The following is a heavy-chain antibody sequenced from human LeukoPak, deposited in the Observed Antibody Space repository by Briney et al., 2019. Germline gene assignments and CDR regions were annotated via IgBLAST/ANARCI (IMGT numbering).Heavy chain of an antibody. CDR1: GFTFSSYW. V-gene: IGHV3-74*01. CDR3: ARASAWTANWFDP. D-gene: IGHD1-1*01. J-gene: IGHJ5*02. Sequence: GGSLRLSCAASGFTFSSYWMYWLRQAPGKGLAWVSGINGDGSSTAYADSVKGRSTISRDNAKNTLYLQMNSLSAEDTAVFSCARASAWTANWFDPWGQGTLVTVSS. CDR2: INGDGSST.